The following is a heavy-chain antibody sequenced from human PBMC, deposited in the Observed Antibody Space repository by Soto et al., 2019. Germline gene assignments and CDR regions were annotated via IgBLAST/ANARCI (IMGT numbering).Heavy chain of an antibody. D-gene: IGHD5-18*01. CDR1: GFTVSSNY. V-gene: IGHV3-53*01. Sequence: PGGSLRLSCAASGFTVSSNYMSWVRQAPGKGLEWVSVIYSGGSTYYADSVKGRFTISRDNSKNTLYLQMNSLRAEDTAVYHCARERYSYGYYDYWGQGTLVTVSS. CDR3: ARERYSYGYYDY. J-gene: IGHJ4*02. CDR2: IYSGGST.